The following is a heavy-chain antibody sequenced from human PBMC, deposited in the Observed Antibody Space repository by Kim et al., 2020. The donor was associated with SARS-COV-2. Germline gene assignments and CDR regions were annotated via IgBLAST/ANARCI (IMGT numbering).Heavy chain of an antibody. V-gene: IGHV3-23*01. CDR2: IFGSGHGT. Sequence: GGSLRLSCVASRLTFSSSAMTWVRQAPGKGLEGVSTIFGSGHGTYYKDSVKGRFIVSRDNSKNTLYLQMNNLKADDTAIYYCAKNVHVTSVTFLWYFDLWGRGTSVIVSS. CDR3: AKNVHVTSVTFLWYFDL. CDR1: RLTFSSSA. J-gene: IGHJ2*01. D-gene: IGHD2-2*01.